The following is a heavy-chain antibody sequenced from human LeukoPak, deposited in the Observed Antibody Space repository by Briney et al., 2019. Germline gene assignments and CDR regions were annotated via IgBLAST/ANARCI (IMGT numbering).Heavy chain of an antibody. CDR3: AKDRDGYTPDY. CDR2: ISGSGGST. CDR1: AFIFSGHW. Sequence: GGSLRLSCEGSAFIFSGHWMNWVRQTPGKGLEWVSAISGSGGSTYYADSVKGRFTISRDDSKNTLYLQMNSLRAEDTAVYYCAKDRDGYTPDYWGQGTLVTVSS. J-gene: IGHJ4*02. V-gene: IGHV3-23*01. D-gene: IGHD5-24*01.